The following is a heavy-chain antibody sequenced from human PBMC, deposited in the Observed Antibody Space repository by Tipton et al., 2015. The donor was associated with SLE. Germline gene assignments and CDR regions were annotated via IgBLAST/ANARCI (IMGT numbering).Heavy chain of an antibody. CDR1: GFTFSSYA. V-gene: IGHV3-30*04. D-gene: IGHD2-21*01. Sequence: SLRLSCAASGFTFSSYAMHWVRQAPGKGLEWVAVISYDVSYKYYADSVKGRFTISRDNSKNTLYLQMNSLRGEDTAVYYCATSLLAEIDYWGQGTLVTVSS. CDR3: ATSLLAEIDY. J-gene: IGHJ4*02. CDR2: ISYDVSYK.